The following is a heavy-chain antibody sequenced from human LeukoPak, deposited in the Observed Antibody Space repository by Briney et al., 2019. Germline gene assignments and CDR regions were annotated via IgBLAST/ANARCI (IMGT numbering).Heavy chain of an antibody. CDR3: ARRGTSSSWAHFDY. Sequence: PGASLRLSCAASGFTLSSYWMSWVRQAPGNGLEWVANINRDGSEKYYVDSVKGRFTISRDNAKNSLYLQMNSLGAEDTAVYYCARRGTSSSWAHFDYWGQGTLVTVSS. CDR1: GFTLSSYW. J-gene: IGHJ4*02. CDR2: INRDGSEK. V-gene: IGHV3-7*03. D-gene: IGHD6-13*01.